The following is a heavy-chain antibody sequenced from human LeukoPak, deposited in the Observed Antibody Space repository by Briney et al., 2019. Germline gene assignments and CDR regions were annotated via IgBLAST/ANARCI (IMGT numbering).Heavy chain of an antibody. CDR3: VSAYGGLLVC. CDR2: ISSTSSSI. D-gene: IGHD3-16*01. CDR1: GFTFSSYE. V-gene: IGHV3-48*03. Sequence: GGSLRLSCAASGFTFSSYEMNWVRQAPGKGLEWISYISSTSSSIYYADSVKGRFTISRDNAKNSVHLQMNSLRAEDTATYYCVSAYGGLLVCWGQGTLVTVSS. J-gene: IGHJ4*02.